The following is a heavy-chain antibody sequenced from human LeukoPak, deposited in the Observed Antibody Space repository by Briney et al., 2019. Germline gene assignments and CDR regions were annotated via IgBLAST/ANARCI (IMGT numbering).Heavy chain of an antibody. CDR1: GFTFSSYA. V-gene: IGHV3-23*01. CDR2: ISGSGGST. D-gene: IGHD3-22*01. CDR3: AKDETGWLLRGGAFDI. Sequence: PGGSLRLSCAASGFTFSSYAMSWVRQAPGKGLEWVSAISGSGGSTYYADSVKGRFTISRDNSKNTLYLQMNSLRAEDTAVYYCAKDETGWLLRGGAFDIWGQGTMVTVSS. J-gene: IGHJ3*02.